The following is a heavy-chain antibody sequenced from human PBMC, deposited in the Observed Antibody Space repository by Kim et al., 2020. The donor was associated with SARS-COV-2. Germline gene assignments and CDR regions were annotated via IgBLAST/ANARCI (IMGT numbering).Heavy chain of an antibody. D-gene: IGHD4-17*01. Sequence: YAQGFTGRFVFSLDTSVSTAYLQISSLKAEDTAVYYCARENYGDYYGMDVWGQGTTVTVSS. CDR3: ARENYGDYYGMDV. J-gene: IGHJ6*02. V-gene: IGHV7-4-1*02.